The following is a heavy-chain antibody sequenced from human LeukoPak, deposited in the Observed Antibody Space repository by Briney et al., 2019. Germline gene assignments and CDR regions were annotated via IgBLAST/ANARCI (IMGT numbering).Heavy chain of an antibody. CDR3: AKDIAATIVTGYDQ. D-gene: IGHD5-12*01. CDR1: GFTFDDYA. V-gene: IGHV3-9*01. CDR2: ISWNSLSI. Sequence: PGGSLRLSCAASGFTFDDYAMPWVRQGPRKGLEWVSSISWNSLSIGYADSVKGRFTISRDNAKNSLYLQMNSLRPDDTALYYCAKDIAATIVTGYDQWGQGIQVTVSS. J-gene: IGHJ4*02.